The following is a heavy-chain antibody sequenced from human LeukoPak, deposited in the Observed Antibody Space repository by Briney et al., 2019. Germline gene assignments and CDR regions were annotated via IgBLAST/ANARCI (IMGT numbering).Heavy chain of an antibody. D-gene: IGHD3-10*01. V-gene: IGHV3-7*01. CDR3: ATSLLWFGELYRKDY. Sequence: QAGGSLRLSCAASGFTFSSYWMSWVRQAPGKGLEWVANIKQDGSEKYYVDSVKGRFTISRDNAKNSLYLQMNSLRAEDTAVYYCATSLLWFGELYRKDYWGQGTLVTVSS. CDR2: IKQDGSEK. J-gene: IGHJ4*02. CDR1: GFTFSSYW.